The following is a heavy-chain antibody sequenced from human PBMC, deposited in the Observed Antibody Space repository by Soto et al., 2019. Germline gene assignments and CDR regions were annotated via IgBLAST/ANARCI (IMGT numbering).Heavy chain of an antibody. CDR1: GGSISSYY. Sequence: PSETLSLTCTVSGGSISSYYWSWIRQPPGKGLEWIGYIYYSGSTNYNHSLKSRVTISVDTSKNQFSLKLSSLTAAYTAVYYCARTFSCSWYGIEPEYYFDYWGQGTLVTVSS. V-gene: IGHV4-59*01. D-gene: IGHD6-13*01. J-gene: IGHJ4*02. CDR3: ARTFSCSWYGIEPEYYFDY. CDR2: IYYSGST.